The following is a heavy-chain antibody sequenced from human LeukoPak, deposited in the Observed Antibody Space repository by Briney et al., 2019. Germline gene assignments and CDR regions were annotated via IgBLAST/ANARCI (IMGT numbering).Heavy chain of an antibody. CDR3: ARVRKYSSGWYDAFDT. D-gene: IGHD6-19*01. J-gene: IGHJ3*02. Sequence: GGSLRLSCAASGFTFSSYVMHWVRQAPGKGLEWVAVISYDGSNKYYADSVKGRFTISRDNSKNTLYLQMNSLRAEDTAVYYCARVRKYSSGWYDAFDTWGQGTMVTVSS. CDR2: ISYDGSNK. CDR1: GFTFSSYV. V-gene: IGHV3-30*03.